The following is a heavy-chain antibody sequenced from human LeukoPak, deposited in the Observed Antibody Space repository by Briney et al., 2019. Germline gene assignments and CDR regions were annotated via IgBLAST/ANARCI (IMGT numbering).Heavy chain of an antibody. J-gene: IGHJ4*02. Sequence: GGSLRLSCAASGFTFSSYSMNWVRQAPGKGLEWVSSISSSSSYISYADSVKGRFTISRDNAKNSLYLQMNSLRAEDTAVYYCARGNGDYDFWGQGTLVTVSS. CDR3: ARGNGDYDF. CDR2: ISSSSSYI. CDR1: GFTFSSYS. D-gene: IGHD4-17*01. V-gene: IGHV3-21*01.